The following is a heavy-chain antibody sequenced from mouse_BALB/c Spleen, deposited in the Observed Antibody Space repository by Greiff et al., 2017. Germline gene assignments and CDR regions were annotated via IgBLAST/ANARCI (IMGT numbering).Heavy chain of an antibody. J-gene: IGHJ2*01. D-gene: IGHD2-14*01. Sequence: QVQLKESGPGLVAPSQSLSITCTVSGFSLTSYGVHWVRQPPGKGLEWLGVIWAGGSTNYNSALMSRLSISKDNSKSQVFLKMNSLQTDDTAMYYCARSDRYDEGVFDYWGQGTTLTVSS. CDR2: IWAGGST. CDR3: ARSDRYDEGVFDY. V-gene: IGHV2-9*02. CDR1: GFSLTSYG.